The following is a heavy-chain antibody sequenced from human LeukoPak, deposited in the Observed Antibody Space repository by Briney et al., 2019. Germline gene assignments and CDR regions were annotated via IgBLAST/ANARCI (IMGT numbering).Heavy chain of an antibody. CDR1: GFTFSFFG. J-gene: IGHJ6*03. Sequence: GGSLRLSCSASGFTFSFFGFHWVRQAPGQGLEWVAFIRYNGDSKYYADSVKGRFTISRDNPNNMLYLQMNSLRAEDTAVYYCARRGRWFGWHYYYYMDVWGKGTTVTISS. D-gene: IGHD3-10*01. CDR2: IRYNGDSK. CDR3: ARRGRWFGWHYYYYMDV. V-gene: IGHV3-30*02.